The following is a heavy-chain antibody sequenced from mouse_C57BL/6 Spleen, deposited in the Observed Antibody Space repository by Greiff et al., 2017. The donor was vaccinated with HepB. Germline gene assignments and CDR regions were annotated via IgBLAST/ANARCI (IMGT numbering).Heavy chain of an antibody. J-gene: IGHJ2*01. Sequence: EVKLVESGGGLVKPGGSLKLSCAASGFTFSSYAMSWVRQTPEKRLEWVATISDGGSYTYYPDNVKGRFTISRDNANNNLYLQMSHLKSEDTAMYYCARVDWAYWGQGTTLTVSS. CDR2: ISDGGSYT. CDR1: GFTFSSYA. V-gene: IGHV5-4*03. D-gene: IGHD4-1*01. CDR3: ARVDWAY.